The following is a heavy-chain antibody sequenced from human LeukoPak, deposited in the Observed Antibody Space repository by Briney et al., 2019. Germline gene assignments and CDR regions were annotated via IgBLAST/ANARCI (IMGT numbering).Heavy chain of an antibody. CDR2: ISYDGSNK. CDR1: GFTFSSYG. J-gene: IGHJ3*02. CDR3: ARASRITIFGPWRPGGDAFDI. D-gene: IGHD3-3*01. Sequence: GGSLRLSCAASGFTFSSYGMHWVRQAPGKGLEWVAVISYDGSNKYYADSVKGRFTISRDNSKNTLYLQMNSLRAEDTAVYYCARASRITIFGPWRPGGDAFDIWGQGTMVTVSS. V-gene: IGHV3-30*03.